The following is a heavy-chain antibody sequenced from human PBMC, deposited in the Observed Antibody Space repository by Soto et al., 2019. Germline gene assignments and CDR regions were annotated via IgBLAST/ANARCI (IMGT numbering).Heavy chain of an antibody. V-gene: IGHV4-34*01. D-gene: IGHD3-9*01. CDR3: ARRQGRILTGYYKIKPFDY. J-gene: IGHJ4*02. CDR2: INHSGST. Sequence: ETLSLTCAVYGGSFSGYYWSWIRQPPGKGLEWIGEINHSGSTNYNPSLKSRVTISVDTSKNQFSLKLSSVTAADTAVYYCARRQGRILTGYYKIKPFDYWGQGTLVTVSS. CDR1: GGSFSGYY.